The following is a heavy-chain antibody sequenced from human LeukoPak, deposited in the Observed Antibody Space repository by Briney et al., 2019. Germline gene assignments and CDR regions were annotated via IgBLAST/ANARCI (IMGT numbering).Heavy chain of an antibody. D-gene: IGHD5-12*01. CDR1: RCSLSSYA. V-gene: IGHV3-23*01. J-gene: IGHJ5*02. CDR2: IIRSRGST. CDR3: AKDPPGPRIVTTTTVNWFDP. Sequence: GGGLRVSCVASRCSLSSYALSGVRPAPRRGGEWVSAIIRSRGSTSHSDSVKGRFTISRDNSKNTLYLQMNRLRAEDTAVYYCAKDPPGPRIVTTTTVNWFDPWGQGTLVTVSS.